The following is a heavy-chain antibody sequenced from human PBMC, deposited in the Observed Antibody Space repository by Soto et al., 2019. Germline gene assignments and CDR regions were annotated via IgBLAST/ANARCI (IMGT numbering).Heavy chain of an antibody. D-gene: IGHD2-21*02. CDR2: ISGSGGST. J-gene: IGHJ4*02. V-gene: IGHV3-23*01. CDR1: GFTFSSYA. Sequence: GGSLRLSCAASGFTFSSYAMSWVRQAPGKGLEWVSAISGSGGSTYYADSVKGRFTISRDNSKNTLYLQMNSLRAEDTAVYYCAKALVLATVGGDSHGSYFDYWGQGTLVTVSS. CDR3: AKALVLATVGGDSHGSYFDY.